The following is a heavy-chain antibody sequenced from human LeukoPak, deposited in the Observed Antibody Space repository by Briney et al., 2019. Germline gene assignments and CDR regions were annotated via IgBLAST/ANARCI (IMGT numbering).Heavy chain of an antibody. CDR1: GFTFSSYS. Sequence: PGGSLRLSCAASGFTFSSYSMNWVRQAPGKGLEWVSSISSSSSYIYYADSVKGRFTISRDNAKNSLYLQMNSLRAEDTAVYYCARGGSGYDSPSFDYWGQGTLVTVSS. D-gene: IGHD5-12*01. V-gene: IGHV3-21*01. J-gene: IGHJ4*02. CDR2: ISSSSSYI. CDR3: ARGGSGYDSPSFDY.